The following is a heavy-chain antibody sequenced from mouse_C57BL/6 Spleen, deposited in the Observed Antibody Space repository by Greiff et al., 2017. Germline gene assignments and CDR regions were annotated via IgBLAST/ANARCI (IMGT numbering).Heavy chain of an antibody. D-gene: IGHD2-2*01. Sequence: QVQLKQSGAELVRPGASVKLSCKASGYTFTDYYINWVKQRPGQGLEWIARIYPGSGNTYYNEKFKGKATLTAEKSSSTAYMQLSSLTSEDSAVYFCARGGGYGYAMDYWGQGTSVTVSS. CDR3: ARGGGYGYAMDY. CDR1: GYTFTDYY. CDR2: IYPGSGNT. J-gene: IGHJ4*01. V-gene: IGHV1-76*01.